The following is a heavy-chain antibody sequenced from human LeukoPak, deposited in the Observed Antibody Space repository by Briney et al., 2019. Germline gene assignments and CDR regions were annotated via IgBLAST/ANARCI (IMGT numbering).Heavy chain of an antibody. CDR3: ARAYDSSGYSRNWYFDL. CDR1: GYTFTSYG. CDR2: ISAYNGNT. D-gene: IGHD3-22*01. Sequence: ASVKVSCKASGYTFTSYGISWVRQAPGQGLEWMGWISAYNGNTNYAQKLQGRVTMTTDTSTSTAYMELRSLRSDDTAVYYCARAYDSSGYSRNWYFDLWGRGTLVTVSS. V-gene: IGHV1-18*01. J-gene: IGHJ2*01.